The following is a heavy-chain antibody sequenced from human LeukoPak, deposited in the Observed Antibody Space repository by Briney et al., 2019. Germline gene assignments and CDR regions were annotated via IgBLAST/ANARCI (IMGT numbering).Heavy chain of an antibody. J-gene: IGHJ4*02. CDR3: ARLDGSGTNFDY. Sequence: PSETLSLTCAVSGGSISSINWWSWVRPAPGKGLEWIGEIYHTGSTNYNPSLKSRVTISVDKSKNHFSLNLSSVTAADTAVYYCARLDGSGTNFDYWGQGTLVTVSS. D-gene: IGHD3-10*01. CDR2: IYHTGST. CDR1: GGSISSINW. V-gene: IGHV4-4*02.